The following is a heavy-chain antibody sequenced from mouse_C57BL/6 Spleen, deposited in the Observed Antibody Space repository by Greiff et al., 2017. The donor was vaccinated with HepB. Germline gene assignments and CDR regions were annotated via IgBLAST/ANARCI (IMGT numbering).Heavy chain of an antibody. Sequence: EVQRVESGGGLVKPGGSLKLSCAASGFTFSSYTMSWVRQTPEKRLEWVATISGGGGNTYYPDSVKGRFTISRDNAKNTLYLQMSSVGSEDTALYYCARHDDYFDYWGQGTTLTVSS. J-gene: IGHJ2*01. CDR3: ARHDDYFDY. V-gene: IGHV5-9*01. D-gene: IGHD2-3*01. CDR2: ISGGGGNT. CDR1: GFTFSSYT.